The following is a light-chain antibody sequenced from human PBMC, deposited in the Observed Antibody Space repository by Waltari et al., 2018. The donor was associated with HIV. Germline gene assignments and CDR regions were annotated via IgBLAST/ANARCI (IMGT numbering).Light chain of an antibody. CDR3: QSHDRSLSGPWV. J-gene: IGLJ3*02. CDR1: SSNIGAGYD. CDR2: SNI. Sequence: QSVLTQPPSVSGAPGQTVTISCDGSSSNIGAGYDVHWYKQVPGTSPKLVIYSNINRPSGGPDRFSASKSGTSASLAITGLQAEDEAHYYCQSHDRSLSGPWVFGGGTKLTVL. V-gene: IGLV1-40*01.